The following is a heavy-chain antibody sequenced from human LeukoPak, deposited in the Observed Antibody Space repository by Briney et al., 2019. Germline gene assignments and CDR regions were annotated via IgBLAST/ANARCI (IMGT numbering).Heavy chain of an antibody. D-gene: IGHD2-2*01. CDR2: ISSSGSTI. J-gene: IGHJ3*02. CDR1: GFTFSDYY. Sequence: SGGSLRLSCAASGFTFSDYYMSWIRQAPGKGLEWVSYISSSGSTIYYADSVKGRFTISRDNAKNSLYLQMNSLRAEDTAVYYCAREDCSSTSCYYGKDAFDIWGQGTMVTVSS. CDR3: AREDCSSTSCYYGKDAFDI. V-gene: IGHV3-11*04.